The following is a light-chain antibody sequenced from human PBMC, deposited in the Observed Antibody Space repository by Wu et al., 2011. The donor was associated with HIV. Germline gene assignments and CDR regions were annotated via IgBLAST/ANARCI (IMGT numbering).Light chain of an antibody. V-gene: IGKV1-5*03. J-gene: IGKJ1*01. CDR1: QSISSW. Sequence: RVTITCRASQSISSWLAWYQQKPGKAPKLLIYKASSLESGVPSRFSGSGSGTEFTLTISSLQPDDFATYYCQKYNTAPWTFGQGTKVEMK. CDR3: QKYNTAPWT. CDR2: KAS.